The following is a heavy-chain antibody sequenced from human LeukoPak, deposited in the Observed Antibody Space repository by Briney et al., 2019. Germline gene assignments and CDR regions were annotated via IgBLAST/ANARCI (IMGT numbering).Heavy chain of an antibody. CDR2: ISNDGSKK. V-gene: IGHV3-30*18. CDR3: AKDRYSYAFEYSDS. D-gene: IGHD5-18*01. J-gene: IGHJ4*02. Sequence: GGSLRLSCAASGFTFSSYGMHWVRQAPGKGLDWVAVISNDGSKKYYADSVKGRFTISRDNSKNTLSLQVSSLRTEDTAVYYCAKDRYSYAFEYSDSWGQGTLVTVSS. CDR1: GFTFSSYG.